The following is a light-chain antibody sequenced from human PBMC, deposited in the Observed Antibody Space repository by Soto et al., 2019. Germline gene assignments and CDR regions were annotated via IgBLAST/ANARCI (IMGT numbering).Light chain of an antibody. CDR2: DAS. CDR3: QQHSSWPWT. V-gene: IGKV3D-20*02. J-gene: IGKJ1*01. Sequence: LTPPPDIRSLTLDAPALLSCRASQSVSSRYLAWYQQKPGQAPRLLIYDASSRATGIPARFSGSGSGTDFTLTISSLEPEDFAVYYCQQHSSWPWTFGQGTKVDIK. CDR1: QSVSSRY.